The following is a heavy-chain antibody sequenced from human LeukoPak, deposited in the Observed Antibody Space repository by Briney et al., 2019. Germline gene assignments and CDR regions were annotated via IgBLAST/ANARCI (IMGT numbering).Heavy chain of an antibody. CDR3: AASGKYQLLYFDY. D-gene: IGHD2-2*01. CDR2: ISYDGSNK. CDR1: GFTFSSYG. V-gene: IGHV3-30*03. J-gene: IGHJ4*02. Sequence: GGSLRLSCAASGFTFSSYGMHWVRQAPGKGLEWVAVISYDGSNKYYADSVKGRFTISRDNSKNTLYLQMNSLRAEDTAVYYCAASGKYQLLYFDYWGQGTLVTVSS.